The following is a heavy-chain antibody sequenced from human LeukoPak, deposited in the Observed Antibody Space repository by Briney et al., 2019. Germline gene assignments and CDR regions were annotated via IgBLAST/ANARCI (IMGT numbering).Heavy chain of an antibody. CDR1: GGTFSSYA. CDR3: ARGLEYCTNGVCLKYYFDY. Sequence: SVKVSFKASGGTFSSYAISWVRHPPGQGLEWMGGIITIFGTANYAQKFPGRVTITADKSTSTAYMELSSLRSEDTAVYYCARGLEYCTNGVCLKYYFDYWGQGTLVTVSS. CDR2: IITIFGTA. J-gene: IGHJ4*02. D-gene: IGHD2-8*01. V-gene: IGHV1-69*06.